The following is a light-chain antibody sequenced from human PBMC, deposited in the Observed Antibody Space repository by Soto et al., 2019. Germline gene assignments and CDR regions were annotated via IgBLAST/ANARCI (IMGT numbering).Light chain of an antibody. J-gene: IGKJ1*01. CDR3: QHYDSYPWT. Sequence: AIQLTQSPSSLSASVGDRVTITCRASQGIGSYLAWYQQKPGKAPKLLIFGASNLESGVPSRFSGSGSGTEFTPTINSLQPEDFATYFCQHYDSYPWTFGQGTKVDIK. CDR1: QGIGSY. CDR2: GAS. V-gene: IGKV1-13*02.